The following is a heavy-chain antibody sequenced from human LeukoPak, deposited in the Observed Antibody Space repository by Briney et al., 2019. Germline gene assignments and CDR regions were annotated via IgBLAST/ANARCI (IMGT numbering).Heavy chain of an antibody. CDR3: ATNSGYDNFPRLYGMDV. CDR1: GFSITSNH. Sequence: GGSLRLSCAASGFSITSNHMSWVRQAPGKGLEWVSTIYSGGSTYYADYVTGRFTISRDNSKSTFFLQMNYLRAEDTAVYYCATNSGYDNFPRLYGMDVWGHGTTVTVSS. J-gene: IGHJ6*02. V-gene: IGHV3-53*01. CDR2: IYSGGST. D-gene: IGHD5-12*01.